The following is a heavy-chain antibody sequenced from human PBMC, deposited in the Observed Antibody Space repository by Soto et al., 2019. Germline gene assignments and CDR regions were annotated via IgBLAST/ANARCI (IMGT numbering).Heavy chain of an antibody. CDR2: MNPNSGNT. Sequence: QVQLVQSGAEVKKPGASVKVSCKASGYTFTSYDINWVRQATGQGLEWMGWMNPNSGNTGYAQKFQGRVTMTRNTSISTAYMELSSLRSEDTAVYYCARGLLWFGFYYYYGMDVWGQGTTVTVSS. V-gene: IGHV1-8*01. CDR1: GYTFTSYD. D-gene: IGHD3-10*01. J-gene: IGHJ6*02. CDR3: ARGLLWFGFYYYYGMDV.